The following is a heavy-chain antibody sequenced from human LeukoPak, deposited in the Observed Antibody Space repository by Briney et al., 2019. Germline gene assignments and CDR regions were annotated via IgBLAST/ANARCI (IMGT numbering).Heavy chain of an antibody. Sequence: GGSLRLSCSASGLTFSSSAMRWVRQPPGKGLEWVSSIGTSGDRTLYADSVKGRFTISRDNSKNTLYLQMNSLRAEDTAVYYCARDRPYFDYWGQGTLVTVSS. CDR2: IGTSGDRT. V-gene: IGHV3-23*01. J-gene: IGHJ4*02. CDR1: GLTFSSSA. CDR3: ARDRPYFDY.